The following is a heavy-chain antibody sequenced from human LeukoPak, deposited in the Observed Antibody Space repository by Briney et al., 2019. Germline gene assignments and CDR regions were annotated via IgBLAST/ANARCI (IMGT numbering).Heavy chain of an antibody. Sequence: PGRSLRLSCAASGFTFSSYAMHWVRQAPGKGLEWVAVISYDGSNKYYADSVKGRFTISRDNSKNTLYLQMNSLRAEDTALYYCAKGLWVVRGVIGDAFDIWGQGTMVTVSS. D-gene: IGHD3-10*01. CDR3: AKGLWVVRGVIGDAFDI. J-gene: IGHJ3*02. CDR2: ISYDGSNK. CDR1: GFTFSSYA. V-gene: IGHV3-30-3*01.